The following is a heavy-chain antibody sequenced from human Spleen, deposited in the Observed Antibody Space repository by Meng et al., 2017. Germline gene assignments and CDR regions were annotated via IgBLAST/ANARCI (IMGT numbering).Heavy chain of an antibody. Sequence: QVQLRESGPALVKPSETLSLTCAVSGDSITNHNWWAWVRQPPGRGLGWIGEIPHRGSSAYNPSLKSRVSMSIDKSRNQFSLKLTSVTAADTAVYYCLRGSGGSVWGQGTLVTVSS. CDR1: GDSITNHNW. CDR2: IPHRGSS. D-gene: IGHD3-10*01. CDR3: LRGSGGSV. V-gene: IGHV4-4*02. J-gene: IGHJ1*01.